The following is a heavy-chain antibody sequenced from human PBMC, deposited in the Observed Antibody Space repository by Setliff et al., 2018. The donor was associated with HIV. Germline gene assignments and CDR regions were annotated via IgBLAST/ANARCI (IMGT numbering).Heavy chain of an antibody. CDR2: INTNTGSP. D-gene: IGHD6-19*01. CDR3: ARDPANSGGWD. Sequence: VKVSCKASGYTFTTYNITWVRQAPGQGLEWMGCINTNTGSPTYAQGFTGRFVFSLDTSLSTAYLQISSLKAEDTAVYYCARDPANSGGWDWGQGTLVTVSS. CDR1: GYTFTTYN. J-gene: IGHJ4*02. V-gene: IGHV7-4-1*02.